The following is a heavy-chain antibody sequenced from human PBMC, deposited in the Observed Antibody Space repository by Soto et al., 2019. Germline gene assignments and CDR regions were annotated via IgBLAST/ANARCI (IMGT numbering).Heavy chain of an antibody. J-gene: IGHJ5*02. CDR2: IYYSGST. CDR1: GGSISSGDYY. Sequence: QVQLQESGPGLVKPSQALSLTCTVSGGSISSGDYYWSWIRQPPGKGLAWIGYIYYSGSTYYNPSLKSQVTISVYTSKNQFSLKLSSVTAADTAVYYCARGVGFGDPKPDPWGQGTLVTVSS. D-gene: IGHD3-10*01. CDR3: ARGVGFGDPKPDP. V-gene: IGHV4-30-4*01.